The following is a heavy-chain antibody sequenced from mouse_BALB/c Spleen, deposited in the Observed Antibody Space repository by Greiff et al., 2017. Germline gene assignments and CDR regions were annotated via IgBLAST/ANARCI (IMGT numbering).Heavy chain of an antibody. Sequence: EVMLVESGGGLVKPGGSLKLSCAASGFAFSSYDMSWVRQTPEKRLEWVAYISSGGGSTYYPDTVKGRFTISRDNAKNTLYLQMSSLKSEDTAMYYCARQGDPGAMDYWGQGTSVTVSS. J-gene: IGHJ4*01. V-gene: IGHV5-12-1*01. CDR1: GFAFSSYD. D-gene: IGHD2-13*01. CDR2: ISSGGGST. CDR3: ARQGDPGAMDY.